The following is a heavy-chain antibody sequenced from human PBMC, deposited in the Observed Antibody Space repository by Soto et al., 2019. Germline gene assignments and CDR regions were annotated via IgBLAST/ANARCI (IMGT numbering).Heavy chain of an antibody. J-gene: IGHJ6*03. V-gene: IGHV4-34*01. D-gene: IGHD6-6*01. CDR2: INHSGST. Sequence: SETLSLTCAVYGGSFSGYYWSWIRQPPGKGLEWIGEINHSGSTNYNPSLKSRVTISVDTPKNQFSLKLSSVTAAATAVYYCARWRALLTPLVTDYYYYMDVWGKGTTVTVSS. CDR3: ARWRALLTPLVTDYYYYMDV. CDR1: GGSFSGYY.